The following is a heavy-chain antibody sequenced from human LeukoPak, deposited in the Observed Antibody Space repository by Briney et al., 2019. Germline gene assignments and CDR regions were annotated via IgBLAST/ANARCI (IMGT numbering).Heavy chain of an antibody. J-gene: IGHJ4*02. V-gene: IGHV3-21*01. CDR3: ARDHGPDILTGEIDY. D-gene: IGHD3-9*01. Sequence: GGSLRLSCAASGFSFSSYSMNWVRQAPGKGLEWVSSISFSSSYIYYADSVKGRFTISRDNATNSLYLQMNSLRVEDTAVYYCARDHGPDILTGEIDYWGQGTLVTVSS. CDR2: ISFSSSYI. CDR1: GFSFSSYS.